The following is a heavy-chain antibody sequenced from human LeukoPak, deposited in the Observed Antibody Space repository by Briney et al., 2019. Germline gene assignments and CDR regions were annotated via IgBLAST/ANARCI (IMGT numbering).Heavy chain of an antibody. CDR2: ISAYNGNT. CDR1: GYTFTSYG. D-gene: IGHD5-18*01. Sequence: ASVKVSCKASGYTFTSYGISWVRQAPGQGLEWMGWISAYNGNTNYAQKLQGRVTMTTDTSTSTAYMELRSLRSDDTAVYYCARVYARIQLCDYFDDWGQGTRVTVSS. CDR3: ARVYARIQLCDYFDD. J-gene: IGHJ4*02. V-gene: IGHV1-18*01.